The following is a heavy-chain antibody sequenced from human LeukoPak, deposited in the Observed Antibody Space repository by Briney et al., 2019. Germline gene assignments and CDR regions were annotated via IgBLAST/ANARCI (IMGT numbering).Heavy chain of an antibody. CDR2: IHHSGRT. D-gene: IGHD3-3*01. J-gene: IGHJ5*02. Sequence: SQTLSLTCTVSGGSISSGSYYWSWIRQPPGKELEWIGSIHHSGRTYYNPSLKSRVTISVDTSKNQFSLKLSSVTAADTAVYYCARDHLANLASRLFDPWGQGTLVTVSS. CDR1: GGSISSGSYY. CDR3: ARDHLANLASRLFDP. V-gene: IGHV4-39*07.